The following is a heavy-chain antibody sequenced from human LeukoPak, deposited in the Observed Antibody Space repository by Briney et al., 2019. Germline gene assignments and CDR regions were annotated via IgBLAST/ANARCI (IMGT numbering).Heavy chain of an antibody. CDR1: GFTFSSYS. CDR2: ISSSSSYI. CDR3: AREKGLPRSYYYYMDV. V-gene: IGHV3-21*01. Sequence: GGSLRLSCAASGFTFSSYSMNWVRQAPGKGLEWVSSISSSSSYIYYADSVKGRFTISRDNAKNSLYLQMNSLRAEDTAVYYCAREKGLPRSYYYYMDVWGKGTTVTVSS. D-gene: IGHD3-16*01. J-gene: IGHJ6*03.